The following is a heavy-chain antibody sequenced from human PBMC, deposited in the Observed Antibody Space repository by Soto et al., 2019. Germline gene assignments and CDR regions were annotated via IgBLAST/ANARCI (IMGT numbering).Heavy chain of an antibody. D-gene: IGHD5-18*01. CDR3: ARGGIQPHYFDY. CDR2: IYYSGST. CDR1: GGSISSGGYY. V-gene: IGHV4-31*03. J-gene: IGHJ4*02. Sequence: PSETLSLTCTVSGGSISSGGYYWSWIRQHPGKGLEWIGYIYYSGSTYYNPSLKSRVTISVDTSKNQFSLKLSSVTAADTAVYYCARGGIQPHYFDYWGQGTLVTVSS.